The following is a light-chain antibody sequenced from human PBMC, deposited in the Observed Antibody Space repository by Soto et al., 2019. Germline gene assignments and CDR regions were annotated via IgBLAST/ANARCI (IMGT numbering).Light chain of an antibody. CDR1: QGISSA. CDR2: DAS. CDR3: QQFNSFPLS. Sequence: AIQLTQSPSSLSASVGDRVTITCRASQGISSALAWYQQKPGKAPALLIYDASALESGVPSRFSGSGSGTDFTITISSLQPEDFSTYYCQQFNSFPLSFGGGTKVEIK. J-gene: IGKJ4*01. V-gene: IGKV1-13*02.